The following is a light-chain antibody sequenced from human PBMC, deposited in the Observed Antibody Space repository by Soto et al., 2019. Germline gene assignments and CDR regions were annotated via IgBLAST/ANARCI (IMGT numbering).Light chain of an antibody. V-gene: IGLV2-11*01. CDR2: DVT. CDR1: SSDVGAYNY. J-gene: IGLJ2*01. Sequence: QSVLTQPRSVSGSPGQSVIISCTGTSSDVGAYNYVSWYQQHPGKAHKLLIYDVTQRPSWIPDRFSGSKSGDTASLTISGLQADDEAHYYCSSHAGHFYVVFGGGTKLTVL. CDR3: SSHAGHFYVV.